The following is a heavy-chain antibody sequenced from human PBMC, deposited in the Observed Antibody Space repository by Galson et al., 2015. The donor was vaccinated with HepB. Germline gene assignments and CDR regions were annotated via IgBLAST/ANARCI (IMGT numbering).Heavy chain of an antibody. D-gene: IGHD6-19*01. J-gene: IGHJ4*02. Sequence: SLRLHCAAPGFTGSNYGMHWVRQAPGKGQEWVAVISYDGSNKYYADSVKGRFTISRDNSKNTLYLQMNSLRAEDTALYYCAQDPYLYSALAGTMAGFDYWGPGTLVTVSS. CDR2: ISYDGSNK. CDR1: GFTGSNYG. CDR3: AQDPYLYSALAGTMAGFDY. V-gene: IGHV3-30*18.